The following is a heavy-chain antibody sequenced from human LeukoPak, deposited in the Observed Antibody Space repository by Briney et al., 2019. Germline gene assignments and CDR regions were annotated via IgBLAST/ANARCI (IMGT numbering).Heavy chain of an antibody. D-gene: IGHD3-22*01. CDR3: AKVQTYYYDSSGYYPHY. CDR1: GFTFSSYA. CDR2: ISGSGGST. J-gene: IGHJ4*02. Sequence: GGSLRLSCAASGFTFSSYAMSWVRQAPGKGLEWVSAISGSGGSTYYADFVKGRFTISRDNSKNTLYLQMNSLRVEDTAVYYCAKVQTYYYDSSGYYPHYWGQGTLVTVSS. V-gene: IGHV3-23*01.